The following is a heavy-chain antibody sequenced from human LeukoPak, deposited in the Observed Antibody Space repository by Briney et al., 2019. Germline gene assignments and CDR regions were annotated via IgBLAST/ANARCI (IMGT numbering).Heavy chain of an antibody. CDR1: GFPFSTYW. J-gene: IGHJ4*02. CDR3: ARDGGLLPDN. CDR2: ISPDGSSR. D-gene: IGHD2-21*02. Sequence: GGSLRLSCAASGFPFSTYWMHWVRQPPGKGLMWVSRISPDGSSRSYADSVKGRFIISRDNATNTLSLQMNSLTAADTAVYYCARDGGLLPDNWGKGTLVTVSS. V-gene: IGHV3-74*01.